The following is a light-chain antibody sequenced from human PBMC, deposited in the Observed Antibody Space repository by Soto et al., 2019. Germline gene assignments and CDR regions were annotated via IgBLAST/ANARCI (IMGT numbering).Light chain of an antibody. CDR3: SSYTSTTTVV. CDR1: SSDVGAYDY. CDR2: DVS. Sequence: QSALTQPASVSGSPGQSITISCTGTSSDVGAYDYVSWYQQHPNKAPKLMIYDVSNRPSGVSNRFSGSKSGNKASLTISGLQAEDEADYYCSSYTSTTTVVFGGGTQLTVL. J-gene: IGLJ2*01. V-gene: IGLV2-14*01.